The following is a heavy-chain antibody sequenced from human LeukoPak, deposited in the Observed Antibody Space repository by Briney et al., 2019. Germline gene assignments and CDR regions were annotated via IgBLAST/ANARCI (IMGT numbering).Heavy chain of an antibody. J-gene: IGHJ4*02. D-gene: IGHD1-26*01. CDR3: ARERVGAINFDY. CDR1: GFTFSSYW. V-gene: IGHV3-74*01. CDR2: INTDGSST. Sequence: GGSLRLSCAASGFTFSSYWMHWVRQAPGKGLVWVSHINTDGSSTSYADSVKGRFTISRDSAKNTLYLQMNSLRAEDTAVYYCARERVGAINFDYWGQGTLVTVSS.